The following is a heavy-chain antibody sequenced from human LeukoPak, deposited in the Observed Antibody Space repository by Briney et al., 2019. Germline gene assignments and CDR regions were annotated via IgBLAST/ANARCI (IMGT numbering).Heavy chain of an antibody. CDR3: AREGGPEGDYGSIDS. J-gene: IGHJ4*02. V-gene: IGHV4-4*07. D-gene: IGHD4-17*01. CDR2: MYTSGST. CDR1: GSSISSYY. Sequence: PSETLSLTCSVSGSSISSYYWSCIRQSAGKQPEWIGRMYTSGSTYYNPSLKSRVTMSADTSKNQFSLKLTSVTAADTSVYYCAREGGPEGDYGSIDSWGQGTPVTVSS.